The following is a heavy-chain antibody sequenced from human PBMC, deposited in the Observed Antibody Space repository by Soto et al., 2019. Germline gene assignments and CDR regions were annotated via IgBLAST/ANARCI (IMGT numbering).Heavy chain of an antibody. D-gene: IGHD3-9*01. Sequence: GGSLRLSCAASGFTFSSYSMNWVRQAPGKGLEWVSYISSSSSTIYYADSVKGRFTISRDNAKNSLYLQMNSLRAEDTAVYYCARVFGLRYFDWAFEPWGQGTLVTVSS. J-gene: IGHJ5*02. CDR2: ISSSSSTI. V-gene: IGHV3-48*01. CDR1: GFTFSSYS. CDR3: ARVFGLRYFDWAFEP.